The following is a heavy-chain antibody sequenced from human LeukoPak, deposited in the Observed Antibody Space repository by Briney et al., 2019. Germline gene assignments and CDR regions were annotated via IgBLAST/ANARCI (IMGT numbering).Heavy chain of an antibody. CDR2: IYYSGST. CDR3: ARAVPPMDV. CDR1: GGSISSYY. J-gene: IGHJ6*04. Sequence: SETLSLTCTVSGGSISSYYWSWIRQPPGKGLGWIGYIYYSGSTNYNPSLKSRVTISVDTSKNQSSLKLGSVTAADTAVYYCARAVPPMDVWGKGTTVTVSS. V-gene: IGHV4-59*01.